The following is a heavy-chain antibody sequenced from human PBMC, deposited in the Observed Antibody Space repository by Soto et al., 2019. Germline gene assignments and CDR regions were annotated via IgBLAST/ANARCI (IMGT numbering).Heavy chain of an antibody. CDR3: ARVLVAAPCYYYYGMDV. D-gene: IGHD2-15*01. V-gene: IGHV1-69*13. J-gene: IGHJ6*02. CDR1: GGTFSSYA. Sequence: ASVKVSCKASGGTFSSYAISWVRQAPGQGLEWMGGIIPIFGTANYAQKFQGRVTITADESTSTAYMELSSLRSEDTAVYYCARVLVAAPCYYYYGMDVWGQGTTVTVSS. CDR2: IIPIFGTA.